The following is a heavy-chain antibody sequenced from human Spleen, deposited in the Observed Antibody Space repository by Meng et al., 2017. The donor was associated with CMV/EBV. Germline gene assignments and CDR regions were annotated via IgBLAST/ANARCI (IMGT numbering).Heavy chain of an antibody. Sequence: SVQVFCKAAAGSFSSYAISCVRQAPGQGLVWMGGLIPILGIANYAQKFQGRVTITAGKSTSTAYMELSSLRSEDTAVYYCAGVGEVPIVGGQLPRYAFDIWGQGTMVTVSS. CDR1: AGSFSSYA. CDR3: AGVGEVPIVGGQLPRYAFDI. J-gene: IGHJ3*02. CDR2: LIPILGIA. V-gene: IGHV1-69*10. D-gene: IGHD1-26*01.